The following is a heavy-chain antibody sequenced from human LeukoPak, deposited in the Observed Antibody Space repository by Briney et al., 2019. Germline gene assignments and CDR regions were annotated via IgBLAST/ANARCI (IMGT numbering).Heavy chain of an antibody. CDR3: ARDGIANWGSPTGYDAFDI. D-gene: IGHD7-27*01. V-gene: IGHV1-69*05. J-gene: IGHJ3*02. CDR1: GGTFSSYA. Sequence: SVKVSCKASGGTFSSYAISWVRQAPGRGLEWMGRIIPIFGTANYAQKFQGRVTITTDESTSTAYMELSRLRSEDTAVYYCARDGIANWGSPTGYDAFDIWGQGTMVTVSS. CDR2: IIPIFGTA.